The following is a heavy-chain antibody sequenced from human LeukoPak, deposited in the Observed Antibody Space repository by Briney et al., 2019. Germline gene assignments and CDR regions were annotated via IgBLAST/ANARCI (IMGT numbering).Heavy chain of an antibody. D-gene: IGHD5-12*01. V-gene: IGHV4-30-4*02. Sequence: PSETLSLTCTVSGGSISSGDYYWSWIRQPPGKGLEWIGYIYYSGSTYYNSPLESRVSISVDTSKNQFSLKLSSVTAADTAVYYCARDTAYSGYDTTFWYWGQGTLVTVSS. CDR1: GGSISSGDYY. CDR2: IYYSGST. CDR3: ARDTAYSGYDTTFWY. J-gene: IGHJ4*02.